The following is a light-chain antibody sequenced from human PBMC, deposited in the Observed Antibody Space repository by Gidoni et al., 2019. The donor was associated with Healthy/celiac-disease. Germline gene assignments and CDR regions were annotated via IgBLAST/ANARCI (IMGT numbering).Light chain of an antibody. V-gene: IGKV3-15*01. CDR3: QQYNNWPLT. J-gene: IGKJ4*01. Sequence: EIVMTQSPATLYVSPGERATLSCRTSKSVSSNLAWYQQKPGQAPRLLIYGASTRATGIPARFRGSGSGTEFTLTISSLQSEDFAVYYCQQYNNWPLTFGGGTKVEIK. CDR2: GAS. CDR1: KSVSSN.